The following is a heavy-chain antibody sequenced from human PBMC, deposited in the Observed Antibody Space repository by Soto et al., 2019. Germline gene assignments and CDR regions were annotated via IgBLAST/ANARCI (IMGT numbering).Heavy chain of an antibody. V-gene: IGHV3-33*01. D-gene: IGHD2-15*01. CDR2: IWYDGSNK. CDR3: ARALSRYCSGGSCQGLIDY. J-gene: IGHJ4*02. CDR1: GFTFSSYG. Sequence: QVQLVESGGGVVQPGRSLRLSCAASGFTFSSYGMHWVRQAPGKGLEWVAVIWYDGSNKYYADSVKGRFTISRDNSKNTLYLQMNSRRAEDTAVYYCARALSRYCSGGSCQGLIDYWGQGTLVTVSS.